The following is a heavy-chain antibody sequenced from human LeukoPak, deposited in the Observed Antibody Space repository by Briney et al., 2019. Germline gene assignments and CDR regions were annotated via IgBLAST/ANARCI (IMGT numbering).Heavy chain of an antibody. Sequence: GGSLRLSCAASEFSVGSNYMTWVRQAPGKGLEWVSLIYSGGSTYYADSVKGRFTISRDNSKNTLYLQMNSLRAEDTAVYYCTRDRTSSGYDPIGGYWGQGTLVTVSS. CDR3: TRDRTSSGYDPIGGY. D-gene: IGHD5-12*01. CDR1: EFSVGSNY. CDR2: IYSGGST. J-gene: IGHJ4*02. V-gene: IGHV3-66*01.